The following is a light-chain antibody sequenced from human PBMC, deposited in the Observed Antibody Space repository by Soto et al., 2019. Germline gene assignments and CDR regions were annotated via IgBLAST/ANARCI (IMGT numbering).Light chain of an antibody. J-gene: IGKJ5*01. V-gene: IGKV3-20*01. CDR2: GAS. CDR1: QSVSSSY. Sequence: EIGLTQSPGTLSLSPGERATLSCRASQSVSSSYLAWYQQKPGQAPRLLIYGASSRATGIPDRFSGSGSGTDFTLTFSRLEPEDFAVYYCQQYGSSPPVTFGQGTRLEIK. CDR3: QQYGSSPPVT.